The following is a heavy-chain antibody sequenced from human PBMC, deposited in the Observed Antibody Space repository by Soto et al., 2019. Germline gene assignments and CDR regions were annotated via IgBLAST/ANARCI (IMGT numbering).Heavy chain of an antibody. CDR3: VREGYYNIIKWFDY. D-gene: IGHD2-15*01. CDR1: VYALTKYA. V-gene: IGHV1-3*01. Sequence: SVKGYLKASVYALTKYAMHWVRPTTGQSPEWMGRVNAGNGNTKYSQSFQGRVTITSATAASTVYLEMSSLRSEDTAVYYCVREGYYNIIKWFDYWGQGTRVTVSS. J-gene: IGHJ4*02. CDR2: VNAGNGNT.